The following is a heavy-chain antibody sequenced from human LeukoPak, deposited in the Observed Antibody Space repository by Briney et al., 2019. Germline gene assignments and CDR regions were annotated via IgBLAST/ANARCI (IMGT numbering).Heavy chain of an antibody. CDR3: ARDPPVGANRGAFDV. CDR1: GFTFSSYS. D-gene: IGHD1-26*01. V-gene: IGHV3-21*01. CDR2: ISSSSSYI. J-gene: IGHJ3*01. Sequence: PGGSLTLSCAASGFTFSSYSMNWVRQAPGKGLEWVSSISSSSSYIYYADSVKGRFTISRDNAKNSLYLQMNSLRAEDTAVYYCARDPPVGANRGAFDVWGQGTMVTVSS.